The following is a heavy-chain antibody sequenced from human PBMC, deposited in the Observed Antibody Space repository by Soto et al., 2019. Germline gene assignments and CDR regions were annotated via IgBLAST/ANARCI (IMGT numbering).Heavy chain of an antibody. CDR1: GFTFSSYG. V-gene: IGHV3-30*18. J-gene: IGHJ4*02. CDR3: AKAGYSSSSDFDY. CDR2: ISYDGSNK. Sequence: PGGSLRLSCAASGFTFSSYGMHWVRQAPGKGLEWVAVISYDGSNKYYADSVKGRFTISRDNSKNTLYLQMNSLRAEDTAVYYCAKAGYSSSSDFDYWGQGTLVTVSS. D-gene: IGHD6-6*01.